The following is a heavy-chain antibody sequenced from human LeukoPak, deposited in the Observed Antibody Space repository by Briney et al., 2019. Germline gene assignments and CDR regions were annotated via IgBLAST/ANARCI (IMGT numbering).Heavy chain of an antibody. CDR2: IIPIFGTA. D-gene: IGHD1-7*01. CDR3: ARVPYMAPELYYYGMDV. Sequence: SVKVSCKASGGTFSSYAISWVRQAPGQGLEWMGGIIPIFGTANYAQKFQGRVTITADESTSTAYMELSSLRSEDTAVYYCARVPYMAPELYYYGMDVWGQGTTVTVSS. J-gene: IGHJ6*02. V-gene: IGHV1-69*13. CDR1: GGTFSSYA.